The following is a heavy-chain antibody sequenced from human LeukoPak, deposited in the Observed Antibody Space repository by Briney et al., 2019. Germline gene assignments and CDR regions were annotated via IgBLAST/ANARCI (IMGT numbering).Heavy chain of an antibody. J-gene: IGHJ4*02. Sequence: PGRSLRLSCAASGFTFGSYGMHWVRQAPGKGLEWVAVISYDGSNKYYADSVKGRFTTSRDNSKNTLYLQMNSLRAEDTAVYYCAKGGRWLQLATIDYWGQGTLVTVSS. CDR3: AKGGRWLQLATIDY. D-gene: IGHD5-24*01. CDR2: ISYDGSNK. V-gene: IGHV3-30*18. CDR1: GFTFGSYG.